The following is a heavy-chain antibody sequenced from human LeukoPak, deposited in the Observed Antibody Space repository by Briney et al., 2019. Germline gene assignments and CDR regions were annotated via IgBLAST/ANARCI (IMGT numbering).Heavy chain of an antibody. J-gene: IGHJ4*02. V-gene: IGHV3-23*01. CDR2: ISGSGDNT. Sequence: GGSLRLSCVASGFTFSSYAINWVRQAPGRGLEWVSIISGSGDNTNYADSVKGRFTISRDNAKTSLYLQVNSLRAEDTAVYYCARHLSGVSGYTYGRGIDYWGQGTLVTVSS. CDR3: ARHLSGVSGYTYGRGIDY. CDR1: GFTFSSYA. D-gene: IGHD5-18*01.